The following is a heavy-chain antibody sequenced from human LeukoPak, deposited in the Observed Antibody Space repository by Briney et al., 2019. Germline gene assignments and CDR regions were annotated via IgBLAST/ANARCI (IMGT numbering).Heavy chain of an antibody. J-gene: IGHJ6*02. CDR1: GFTFSSYG. Sequence: GSLRLSCAASGFTFSSYGMHWVRQAPGKGLEGVAVISYDGSNKYYADSVKGRFTISRDNSKNTLYLQMNSLRAEDTAVYYCAKVRGKRAPVYGMDVWGQGTTVTVSS. V-gene: IGHV3-30*18. CDR2: ISYDGSNK. D-gene: IGHD3-3*01. CDR3: AKVRGKRAPVYGMDV.